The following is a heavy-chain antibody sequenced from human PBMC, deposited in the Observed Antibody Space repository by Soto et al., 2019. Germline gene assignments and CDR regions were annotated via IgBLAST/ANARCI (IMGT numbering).Heavy chain of an antibody. CDR1: GGSISSSSYY. Sequence: ETLSLTCTVSGGSISSSSYYWGWIRQPPGKGLEWIGSIYYSGSTYYNPSLKSRVTISVDTSKNQFSLKLSSVTAADTAVYYCARGDVLRFLEWLLSPFDYWGQGTLVTVSS. J-gene: IGHJ4*02. V-gene: IGHV4-39*01. CDR2: IYYSGST. CDR3: ARGDVLRFLEWLLSPFDY. D-gene: IGHD3-3*01.